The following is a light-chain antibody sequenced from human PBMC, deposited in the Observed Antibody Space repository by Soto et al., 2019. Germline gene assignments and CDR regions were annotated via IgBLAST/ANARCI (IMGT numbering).Light chain of an antibody. Sequence: QSALTQPASVSGSPGQSITISCTGTSSDIGGYNYVSWYQQHPGKAPKLIIYDVSNRPSGVSNRFSGSKSGNTASLTISGLQAEDEADYSCSSHRSGSALIFGGGTTLTVL. CDR3: SSHRSGSALI. CDR2: DVS. V-gene: IGLV2-14*01. J-gene: IGLJ2*01. CDR1: SSDIGGYNY.